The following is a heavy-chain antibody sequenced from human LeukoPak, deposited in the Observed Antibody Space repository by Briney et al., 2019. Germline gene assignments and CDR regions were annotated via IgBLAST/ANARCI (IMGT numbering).Heavy chain of an antibody. CDR2: TSGDNVNT. Sequence: ASVKVSCKASGYTFINYGISWVRQARGQGLEWMGWTSGDNVNTYYAQKSLGRVIMTTDTSTTTAYMELRSLRPDDTAVYYCVRDWEWKAARNLFDPWGQGTRVTVSS. D-gene: IGHD6-6*01. CDR1: GYTFINYG. V-gene: IGHV1-18*01. J-gene: IGHJ5*02. CDR3: VRDWEWKAARNLFDP.